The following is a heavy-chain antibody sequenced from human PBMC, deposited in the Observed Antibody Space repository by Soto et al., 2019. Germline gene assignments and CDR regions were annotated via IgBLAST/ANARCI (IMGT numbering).Heavy chain of an antibody. Sequence: QVQLVQSGAEVKKPGSSVKVSCKASGGTFSSYAISWVRQAPGQGLEWMGGIIPIFGTANYAQKVQGRVTITADESTSTAYMELSSLRSEDTAVYYCAREIAREYCTNGVCPLDYWGQGTLVTVSS. CDR1: GGTFSSYA. J-gene: IGHJ4*02. CDR2: IIPIFGTA. D-gene: IGHD2-8*01. CDR3: AREIAREYCTNGVCPLDY. V-gene: IGHV1-69*01.